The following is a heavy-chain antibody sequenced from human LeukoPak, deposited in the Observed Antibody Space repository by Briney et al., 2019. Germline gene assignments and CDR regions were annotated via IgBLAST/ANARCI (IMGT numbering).Heavy chain of an antibody. CDR3: TRDPSRKIFDY. J-gene: IGHJ4*02. Sequence: GGSLRLSCTASGFTFGDYGLSWVRQAPGKGLEWVGFIRNKAYGGTTDYAASVKGRFTISRDDSKSIAYLQMNSLKTEDTAVYYCTRDPSRKIFDYWGQGTLVAVSS. CDR2: IRNKAYGGTT. V-gene: IGHV3-49*04. CDR1: GFTFGDYG.